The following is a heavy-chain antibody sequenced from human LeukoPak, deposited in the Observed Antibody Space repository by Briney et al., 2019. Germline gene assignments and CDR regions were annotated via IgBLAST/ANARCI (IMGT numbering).Heavy chain of an antibody. CDR1: GYTFTSYG. CDR2: ISAYNGNT. CDR3: ARDLGYCSGGSCYLGFIYYYYYMDV. J-gene: IGHJ6*03. V-gene: IGHV1-18*01. Sequence: GASVKVSCKSSGYTFTSYGISWVRQAPGQGLEGMGWISAYNGNTNYAQKLQGRVTMTTDTSTSTAYMELRSLRSDDTAVYYCARDLGYCSGGSCYLGFIYYYYYMDVWGKGTTVTVSS. D-gene: IGHD2-15*01.